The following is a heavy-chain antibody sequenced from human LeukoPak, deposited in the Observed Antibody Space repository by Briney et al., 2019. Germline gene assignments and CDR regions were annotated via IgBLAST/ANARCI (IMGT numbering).Heavy chain of an antibody. D-gene: IGHD5-18*01. CDR3: ARGAWIQLWYYFDY. CDR1: GGSISSGGYS. V-gene: IGHV4-30-2*01. J-gene: IGHJ4*02. CDR2: IYHSGST. Sequence: SETLSLTCAVSGGSISSGGYSWSWIRQPPGKGLEWIGYIYHSGSTYYNPSLKSRVTISVDRSKNQISLKLSSVTAADTAVYYCARGAWIQLWYYFDYWGQGTLVTVSS.